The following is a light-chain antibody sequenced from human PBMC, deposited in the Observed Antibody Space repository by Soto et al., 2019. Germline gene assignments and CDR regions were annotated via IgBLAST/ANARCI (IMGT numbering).Light chain of an antibody. CDR3: QQSYSTPPT. J-gene: IGKJ1*01. CDR2: AAS. V-gene: IGKV1-39*01. CDR1: QSISNY. Sequence: DIQMSQSSCSLSASVGDRVTITFRASQSISNYLNWYQQKPGKAPNLLIYAASSLQSGVPSRFSGSGSGTDFTLTISSLQPEDFATYYCQQSYSTPPTFGQGTKVDIK.